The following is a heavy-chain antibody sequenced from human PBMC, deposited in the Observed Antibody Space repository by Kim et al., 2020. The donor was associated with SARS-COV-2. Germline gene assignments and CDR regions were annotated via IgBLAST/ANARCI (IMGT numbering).Heavy chain of an antibody. Sequence: GGSLRLSCAASGFTFDDYAMHWVRQAPGKGLEWVSGISWNSGSIGYADSVKGRFTISRDNAKNYLYLQMNSLRAEDTALYYCAKDIEDYYYYGMDVWGQGTTVTVSS. CDR1: GFTFDDYA. CDR3: AKDIEDYYYYGMDV. CDR2: ISWNSGSI. J-gene: IGHJ6*02. V-gene: IGHV3-9*01.